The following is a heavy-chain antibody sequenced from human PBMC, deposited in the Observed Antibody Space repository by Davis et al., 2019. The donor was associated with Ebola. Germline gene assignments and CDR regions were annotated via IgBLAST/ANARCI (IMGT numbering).Heavy chain of an antibody. CDR3: ARYCHYPDCSYFDC. J-gene: IGHJ4*02. Sequence: GESLKISCAASGFTFSNYDMSWVRQVPGKGLEWVSTISASEGHTHYSDSVKGRFTISRDNSKATLYLQMNSLRAEDTATYYCARYCHYPDCSYFDCWGQGTMVAVSS. V-gene: IGHV3-23*01. D-gene: IGHD2-15*01. CDR1: GFTFSNYD. CDR2: ISASEGHT.